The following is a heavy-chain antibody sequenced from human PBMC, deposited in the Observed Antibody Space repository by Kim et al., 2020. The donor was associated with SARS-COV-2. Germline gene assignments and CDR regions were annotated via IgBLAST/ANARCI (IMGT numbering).Heavy chain of an antibody. CDR1: GFTFSRRA. CDR2: VNNNNNP. J-gene: IGHJ4*02. V-gene: IGHV3-23*05. D-gene: IGHD6-19*01. Sequence: GGSLRLSCAASGFTFSRRAMSWVRQVPGKGLEWIASVNNNNNPYYADSAKGRFTVSRDITKDTLYLQMNSLRADDTALYYCAKDHPSSGWPTFDSWGQGTLVAVSS. CDR3: AKDHPSSGWPTFDS.